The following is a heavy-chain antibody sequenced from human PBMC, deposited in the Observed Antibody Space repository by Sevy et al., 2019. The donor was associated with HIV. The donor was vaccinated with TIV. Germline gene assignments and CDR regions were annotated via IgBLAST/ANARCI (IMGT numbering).Heavy chain of an antibody. Sequence: GGSLRLSCAASGFTFSSYWMHWVRQPPGKGLVWVSRINSGGSNTSYADSVKGRFTISRDNAKNTLYLQMNSLRAEDTAVYYCARPIGGSYYYYYGSDVWGQGTTVTVSS. D-gene: IGHD3-16*01. J-gene: IGHJ6*02. CDR2: INSGGSNT. CDR1: GFTFSSYW. V-gene: IGHV3-74*01. CDR3: ARPIGGSYYYYYGSDV.